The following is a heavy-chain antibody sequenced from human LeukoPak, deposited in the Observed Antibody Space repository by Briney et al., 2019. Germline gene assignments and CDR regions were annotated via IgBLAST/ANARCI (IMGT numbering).Heavy chain of an antibody. Sequence: PGGSLRLSCAASGFTFSTYAMHWVRQAPGKGLESVSAISSNGGSTFYAISVKGRFTISRDNSKNTLYLQMGSLGAKDMAVYYCSRDVGLRGAFDIWGQGTMVTVSS. V-gene: IGHV3-64*01. D-gene: IGHD4-17*01. CDR1: GFTFSTYA. J-gene: IGHJ3*02. CDR3: SRDVGLRGAFDI. CDR2: ISSNGGST.